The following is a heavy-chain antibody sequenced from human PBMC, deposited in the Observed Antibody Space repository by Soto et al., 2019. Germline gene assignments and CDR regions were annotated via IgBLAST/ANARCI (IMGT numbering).Heavy chain of an antibody. Sequence: SETLSLTCTVSGGSISSSYWTWIRQPPGKRLEWTAYISYSGNTNYNPSLKCRLTISGDRSKNQFSLKLTSVTAADTAVYYCASQNYGDSDYWGQGTLVTVSS. V-gene: IGHV4-59*01. CDR3: ASQNYGDSDY. CDR2: ISYSGNT. CDR1: GGSISSSY. D-gene: IGHD4-17*01. J-gene: IGHJ4*02.